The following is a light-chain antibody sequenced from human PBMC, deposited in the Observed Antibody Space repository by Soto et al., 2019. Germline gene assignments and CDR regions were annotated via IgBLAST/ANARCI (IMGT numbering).Light chain of an antibody. CDR1: SSDIGAYNY. CDR3: SSYTSSLIPV. V-gene: IGLV2-14*03. CDR2: DVS. J-gene: IGLJ2*01. Sequence: QSALTQPASVSGSPGQSITISCTGTSSDIGAYNYVSWYQQHPGKAPKLIIFDVSDRPSGVSNRFSGSKSGNTASLTISGLQSEDEGAYFCSSYTSSLIPVFGGGTKVTVL.